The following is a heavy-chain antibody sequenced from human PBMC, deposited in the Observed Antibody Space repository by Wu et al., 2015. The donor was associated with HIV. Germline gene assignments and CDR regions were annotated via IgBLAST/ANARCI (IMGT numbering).Heavy chain of an antibody. CDR1: GDTFNNYA. V-gene: IGHV1-69*08. CDR2: IIPIFGTS. D-gene: IGHD3-10*01. J-gene: IGHJ5*02. Sequence: QVQLLQSGAEVKKPGSSVKLSCKGSGDTFNNYAINWVRQAPGQGLEWMGRIIPIFGTSDFAQIFQGRLTITADKSTSTAYMELNSLRYEDTAVYYCARGLPYYYGSGSYSSSRYWFDPWGQGTLVTVSS. CDR3: ARGLPYYYGSGSYSSSRYWFDP.